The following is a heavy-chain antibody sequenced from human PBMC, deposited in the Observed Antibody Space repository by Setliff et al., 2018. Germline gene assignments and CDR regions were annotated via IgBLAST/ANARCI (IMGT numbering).Heavy chain of an antibody. CDR1: GGSFSGFY. V-gene: IGHV4-34*01. CDR2: INHSGGI. J-gene: IGHJ4*02. Sequence: SETLSLTCAVYGGSFSGFYWPWIRQSPGKGLEWIGEINHSGGIDYNPSLKSRVTVSIDSSKNQMSLRMTSVTAADTAVYYCARGRYFESSSYYFPFDYWGLGTLVTVSS. CDR3: ARGRYFESSSYYFPFDY. D-gene: IGHD3-22*01.